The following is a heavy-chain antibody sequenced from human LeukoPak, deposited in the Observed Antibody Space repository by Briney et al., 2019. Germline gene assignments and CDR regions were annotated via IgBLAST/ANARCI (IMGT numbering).Heavy chain of an antibody. CDR1: GGSVSSGSYY. D-gene: IGHD6-13*01. CDR3: ARVVSSSWYVFDY. J-gene: IGHJ4*02. CDR2: IYYSGST. V-gene: IGHV4-61*01. Sequence: PSETLSLTCTVSGGSVSSGSYYWSWIRQPPGKGLEWIGYIYYSGSTNYNPSLKSRVTISVDTSKNQFSLKLSSVTAADTAVYYCARVVSSSWYVFDYWGQGTLVTVSS.